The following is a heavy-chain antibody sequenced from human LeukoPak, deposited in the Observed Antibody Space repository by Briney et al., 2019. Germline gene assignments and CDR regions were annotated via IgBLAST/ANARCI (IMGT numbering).Heavy chain of an antibody. J-gene: IGHJ4*02. CDR1: GYTFTGYY. CDR3: ARVWGAVAGH. CDR2: INPNSGGT. V-gene: IGHV1-2*02. Sequence: ASVTVSCXXSGYTFTGYYMHWVRQAPGQGLEWMGWINPNSGGTNYAQKFQGRVTMTRDTSISTAYMELSRLRSDDTAVYYCARVWGAVAGHWGQGTLVTVSS. D-gene: IGHD6-19*01.